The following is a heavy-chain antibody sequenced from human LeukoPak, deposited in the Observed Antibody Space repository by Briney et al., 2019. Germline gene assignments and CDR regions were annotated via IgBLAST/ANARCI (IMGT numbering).Heavy chain of an antibody. CDR2: IIPIFGTA. Sequence: SVKVSCKASGGTFSSYAISWVRQAPGQGLEWMGGIIPIFGTANYAQKFQGRVTITTDESTSKAYMELSSLRSEDTAVYYCARSKTVHGAFDIWGQGTMVTVSS. V-gene: IGHV1-69*05. CDR1: GGTFSSYA. J-gene: IGHJ3*02. D-gene: IGHD4-17*01. CDR3: ARSKTVHGAFDI.